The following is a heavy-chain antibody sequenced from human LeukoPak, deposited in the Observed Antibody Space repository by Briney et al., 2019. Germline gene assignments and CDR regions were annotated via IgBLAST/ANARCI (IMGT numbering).Heavy chain of an antibody. Sequence: SETLSLTCTVSGGSISSGGYYWSWIRQHPGKGLEWIGYIYYSGSTYYNPSLKSRVTISVDTSKNQFSLKLSSVTAADTAVYYCARHPRNWNLRGGYFDYWGQGTLVTVSS. CDR3: ARHPRNWNLRGGYFDY. D-gene: IGHD1-7*01. V-gene: IGHV4-31*03. J-gene: IGHJ4*02. CDR2: IYYSGST. CDR1: GGSISSGGYY.